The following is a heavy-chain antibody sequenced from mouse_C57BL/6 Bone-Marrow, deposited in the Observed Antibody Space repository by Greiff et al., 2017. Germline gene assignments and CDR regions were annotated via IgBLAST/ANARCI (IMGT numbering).Heavy chain of an antibody. Sequence: VQLQQSGAELAKPGASVKLSCKASGYTFTDYWMHWVKQRPGQGLEWIGYINPSSGYTKYNQKFKDKATLTADKSSSTAYMQLSSLTYEDSAVYYCARSPLGRPWYFDVWGTGTTVTVSS. CDR1: GYTFTDYW. V-gene: IGHV1-7*01. CDR3: ARSPLGRPWYFDV. CDR2: INPSSGYT. J-gene: IGHJ1*03. D-gene: IGHD4-1*01.